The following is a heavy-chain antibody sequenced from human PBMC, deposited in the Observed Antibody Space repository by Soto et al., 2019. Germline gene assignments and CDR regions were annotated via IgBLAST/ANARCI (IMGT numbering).Heavy chain of an antibody. D-gene: IGHD1-26*01. CDR2: ISYDGSEK. Sequence: QVQLVESGGGVVQPGRSLRLSCATSGFTFSTFSMHWVRQAPGKGLEWVAHISYDGSEKDYADSVKGRFTISRDNSDNTLFLQMNSLTSEDTGVYYCARGPESGDFWGQLTLVTVPS. J-gene: IGHJ4*02. CDR3: ARGPESGDF. V-gene: IGHV3-30*04. CDR1: GFTFSTFS.